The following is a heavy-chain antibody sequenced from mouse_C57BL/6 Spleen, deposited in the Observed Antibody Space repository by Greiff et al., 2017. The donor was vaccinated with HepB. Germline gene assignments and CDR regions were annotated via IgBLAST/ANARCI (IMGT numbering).Heavy chain of an antibody. J-gene: IGHJ4*01. CDR3: ARALHYSMDY. D-gene: IGHD1-1*01. Sequence: VQLKQSGPGMVKPSQSLSLTCTVTGYSITSGYDWHWIRHFPGNKLEWMGYISYSGSTNYNPSLKSRISITHDTSKNHFFLKLNSVTTEDTATYYCARALHYSMDYWGQGTSVTVSS. CDR1: GYSITSGYD. CDR2: ISYSGST. V-gene: IGHV3-1*01.